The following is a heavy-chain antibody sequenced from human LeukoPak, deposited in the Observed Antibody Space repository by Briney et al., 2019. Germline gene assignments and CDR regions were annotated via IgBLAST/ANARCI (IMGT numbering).Heavy chain of an antibody. CDR2: ISRSGSSTI. D-gene: IGHD6-19*01. V-gene: IGHV3-48*01. CDR1: GFTFSTYS. CDR3: ARGLETTGWYKAFDI. J-gene: IGHJ3*02. Sequence: GGTLRLSCVASGFTFSTYSMHWVRQAPGKGLEWVSYISRSGSSTIYYADSVKGRFTISRDNARNSLYLQMFSLRVEDTAVYYCARGLETTGWYKAFDIWGQGTMVTVSS.